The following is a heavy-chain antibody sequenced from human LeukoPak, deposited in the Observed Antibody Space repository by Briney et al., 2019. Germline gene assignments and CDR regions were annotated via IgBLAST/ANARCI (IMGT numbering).Heavy chain of an antibody. D-gene: IGHD5-24*01. CDR1: GFIFRDYP. Sequence: PGGSLRLSCVGSGFIFRDYPMIWMRQAPGKGLEWISYISTSGSTIYYADSVKGRFTISRDNAKDSLFLHMTNLRGEDTAVYYCARGAYKPFDYWGQGTLVTVSS. CDR3: ARGAYKPFDY. V-gene: IGHV3-11*04. CDR2: ISTSGSTI. J-gene: IGHJ4*02.